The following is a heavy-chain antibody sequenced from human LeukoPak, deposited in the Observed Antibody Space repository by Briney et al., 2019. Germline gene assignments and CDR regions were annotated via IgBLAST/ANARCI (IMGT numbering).Heavy chain of an antibody. J-gene: IGHJ4*02. CDR3: ARRRGSVLRHFDY. CDR2: IYYSGST. CDR1: GGSISSSSYY. D-gene: IGHD5/OR15-5a*01. Sequence: SQTLSLTCTVSGGSISSSSYYWGWIRQPPGRGLEWIGSIYYSGSTYYNPSLKSRFTISVDTSKNQFSLKLSSVTAADTAVYYCARRRGSVLRHFDYWGQGTLVTVSS. V-gene: IGHV4-39*01.